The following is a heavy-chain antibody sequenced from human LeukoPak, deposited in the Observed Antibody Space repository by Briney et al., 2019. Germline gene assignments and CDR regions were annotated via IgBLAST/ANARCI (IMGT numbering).Heavy chain of an antibody. J-gene: IGHJ4*02. CDR1: GFTFSSYA. Sequence: GGSLRLSCAASGFTFSSYAMSWVRQAPGKGLEWVSVIYSDGNTYYADSVKGRFTISRDNSKNTLYLQMNSLRAEDTAVYYCARDLSGVTGYTYGRGIDYWGQGTLVTVSS. CDR2: IYSDGNT. D-gene: IGHD5-18*01. V-gene: IGHV3-66*01. CDR3: ARDLSGVTGYTYGRGIDY.